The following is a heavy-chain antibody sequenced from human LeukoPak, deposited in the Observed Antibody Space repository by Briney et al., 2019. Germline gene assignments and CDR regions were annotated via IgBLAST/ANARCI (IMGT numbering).Heavy chain of an antibody. D-gene: IGHD2-2*01. CDR3: AKGLYCSSTSCYKNYYYYYYMDV. CDR2: ISYDGSNK. CDR1: GFTFSSYG. Sequence: GGSLRLSCAASGFTFSSYGMHWVRQAPGKGLEWVAVISYDGSNKYYADSVKGRFTISRDNSKSTLYLQMNSLRAEDTAVYYCAKGLYCSSTSCYKNYYYYYYMDVWGKGTTVTISS. V-gene: IGHV3-30*18. J-gene: IGHJ6*03.